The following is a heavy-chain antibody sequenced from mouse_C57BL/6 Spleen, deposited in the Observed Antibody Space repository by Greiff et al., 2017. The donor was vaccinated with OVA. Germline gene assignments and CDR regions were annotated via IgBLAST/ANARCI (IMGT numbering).Heavy chain of an antibody. CDR3: ARAPNWGYFDY. Sequence: EVKLVESEGGLVQPGSSMKLSCTASGFTFSDYYMAWVRQVPEKGLEWVANINYDGSSTYYLDSLKSRFIISRDNAKNILYLQMSSLKSEDTATYYCARAPNWGYFDYWGQGTTLTVSS. J-gene: IGHJ2*01. V-gene: IGHV5-16*01. CDR1: GFTFSDYY. CDR2: INYDGSST. D-gene: IGHD4-1*01.